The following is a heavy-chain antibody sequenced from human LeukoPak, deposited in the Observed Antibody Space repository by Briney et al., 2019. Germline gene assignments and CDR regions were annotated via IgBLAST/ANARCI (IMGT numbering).Heavy chain of an antibody. J-gene: IGHJ4*02. CDR2: MNPVSGNA. V-gene: IGHV1-8*01. D-gene: IGHD2-2*01. CDR1: GYTFTNFD. Sequence: ASVTVSCTASGYTFTNFDINWVRQAPGQGLEWMGWMNPVSGNAGSAQKFQGRVTLTRDTSITTAYMELSSLRSDDTAFYYCARAPMGPAPLYWGQGTLVTVSS. CDR3: ARAPMGPAPLY.